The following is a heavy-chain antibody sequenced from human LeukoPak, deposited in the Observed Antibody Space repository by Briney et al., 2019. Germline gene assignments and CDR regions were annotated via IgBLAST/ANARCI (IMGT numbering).Heavy chain of an antibody. CDR3: AKSPYDSSGYYFDY. Sequence: GGSLRLSCAASGFTFDDYAMHWVRQAPGKGLEWASGISWNSGSIGYADSVKGRFTISRDNAKNSLYLQMNSLRAEDTALFYCAKSPYDSSGYYFDYWGQGTLVTVSS. V-gene: IGHV3-9*01. J-gene: IGHJ4*02. D-gene: IGHD3-22*01. CDR2: ISWNSGSI. CDR1: GFTFDDYA.